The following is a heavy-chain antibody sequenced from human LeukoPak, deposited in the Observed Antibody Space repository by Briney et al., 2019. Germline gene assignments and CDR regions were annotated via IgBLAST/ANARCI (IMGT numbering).Heavy chain of an antibody. CDR1: GFTFSSYA. CDR3: AKDPCSSTSCYPYNWFDP. CDR2: ISGSGGST. V-gene: IGHV3-23*01. Sequence: GGSLRLSCAASGFTFSSYAMSWVRQAPGKGLAWVSAISGSGGSTYYADSVKGRFTISRDNSKNTLYLQMNSLRAEDTAVYYCAKDPCSSTSCYPYNWFDPWGQGTLVTVSS. J-gene: IGHJ5*02. D-gene: IGHD2-2*01.